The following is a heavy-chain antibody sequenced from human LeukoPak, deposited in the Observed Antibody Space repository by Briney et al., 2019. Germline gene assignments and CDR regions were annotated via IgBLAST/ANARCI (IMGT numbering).Heavy chain of an antibody. J-gene: IGHJ4*02. CDR2: IYYSGST. Sequence: PSETLSLTCTVSGGSISSYYWSWIRQPPGKGLEWIGYIYYSGSTNYNPSLKSRVTISVDTSKNQFSLKLSSVTAADTAVYYCARALWAPSYFDYWGQGTLVTVSS. CDR1: GGSISSYY. V-gene: IGHV4-59*01. D-gene: IGHD2-21*01. CDR3: ARALWAPSYFDY.